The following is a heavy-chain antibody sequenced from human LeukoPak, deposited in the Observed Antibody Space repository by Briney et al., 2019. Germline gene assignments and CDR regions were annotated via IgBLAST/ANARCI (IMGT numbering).Heavy chain of an antibody. Sequence: ASVKVSCKASGYPFTNYDINWVRQAAGQGLEWMGWMNPNNGNTGYAQKFQGRVTMTRDTSIDTAYMELGSLTSEDTAVYYCAKQGNFVGSGSYSGNRFDFWGQGNLVTVSS. V-gene: IGHV1-8*01. CDR1: GYPFTNYD. J-gene: IGHJ4*02. D-gene: IGHD3-10*01. CDR2: MNPNNGNT. CDR3: AKQGNFVGSGSYSGNRFDF.